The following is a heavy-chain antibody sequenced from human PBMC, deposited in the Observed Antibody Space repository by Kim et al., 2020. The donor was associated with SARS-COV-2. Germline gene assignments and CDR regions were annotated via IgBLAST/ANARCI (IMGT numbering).Heavy chain of an antibody. Sequence: FTISRDNSKNTLYLQMNSLRAEDTAVYYCAKDRDSSSWYPPIYYYYGMDVWGQGTTVTVSS. J-gene: IGHJ6*02. D-gene: IGHD6-13*01. V-gene: IGHV3-30*02. CDR3: AKDRDSSSWYPPIYYYYGMDV.